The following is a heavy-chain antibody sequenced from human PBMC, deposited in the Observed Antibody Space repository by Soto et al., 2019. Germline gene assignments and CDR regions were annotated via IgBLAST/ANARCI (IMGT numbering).Heavy chain of an antibody. D-gene: IGHD6-6*01. V-gene: IGHV3-30*18. CDR3: AKEMYSSSRGGYYYYGMDV. Sequence: GGSLRLSCAASGFTFSSYGMHWVRQAPGKGLEWVAVISYDGSNKYYADSVKGRFTISRDNSKNTLYLQMNSLRAEDTAVYYCAKEMYSSSRGGYYYYGMDVWGQGTTVTVSS. CDR1: GFTFSSYG. J-gene: IGHJ6*02. CDR2: ISYDGSNK.